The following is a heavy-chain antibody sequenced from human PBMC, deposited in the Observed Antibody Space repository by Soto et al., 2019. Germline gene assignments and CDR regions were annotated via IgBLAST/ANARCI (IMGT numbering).Heavy chain of an antibody. V-gene: IGHV5-10-1*01. CDR3: ARLITGTTTPFGMDV. CDR2: IDPSDSYT. Sequence: PGESLKISCKGSGYSFTSYWISWVRQMPGKGLEWMGRIDPSDSYTNYSPSFQGHVTISADKSISTAYLQWSSLKASDTAMYYCARLITGTTTPFGMDVWGQGTTVTVSS. CDR1: GYSFTSYW. D-gene: IGHD1-7*01. J-gene: IGHJ6*02.